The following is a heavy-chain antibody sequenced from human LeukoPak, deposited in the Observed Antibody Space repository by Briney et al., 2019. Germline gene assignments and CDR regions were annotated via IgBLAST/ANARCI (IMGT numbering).Heavy chain of an antibody. Sequence: GGSLRLSCAASGFTFSTYSMNWVRQAPGKGLEWISYISSTSTTIYYADSVKGRFTISRENAKNSLYLQMNSLRAGDTAVYYCARYSRYDAFDIWGQGTMVTVSS. J-gene: IGHJ3*02. V-gene: IGHV3-48*01. CDR2: ISSTSTTI. CDR3: ARYSRYDAFDI. CDR1: GFTFSTYS. D-gene: IGHD3-22*01.